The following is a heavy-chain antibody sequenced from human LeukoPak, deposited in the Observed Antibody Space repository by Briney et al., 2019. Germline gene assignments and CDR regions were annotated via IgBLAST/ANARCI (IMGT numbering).Heavy chain of an antibody. CDR1: GFTFSSYW. D-gene: IGHD3/OR15-3a*01. Sequence: GGSPRLSCAATGFTFSSYWMTWVRQAPGKGLEWVASIKQDGSDKYYVDSVKGRFTISRDNAKNSVYLQMNSLRVEDTAVFYCARDSGTGWNYWGQGTLVTVSS. V-gene: IGHV3-7*01. CDR2: IKQDGSDK. J-gene: IGHJ4*02. CDR3: ARDSGTGWNY.